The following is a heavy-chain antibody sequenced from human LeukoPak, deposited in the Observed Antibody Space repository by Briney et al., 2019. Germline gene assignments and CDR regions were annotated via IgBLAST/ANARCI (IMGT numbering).Heavy chain of an antibody. V-gene: IGHV3-30*04. CDR2: ISYDGSNK. J-gene: IGHJ4*02. Sequence: GRSLRLSCAASGFTFSSYAMHWVRQAPGKGLEWVAVISYDGSNKYYADSVRGRFTISRDNSKNTLYLQMNSLRAEDTALYYCARVHSGYGPDYIDHWGQGTPVTVSS. CDR1: GFTFSSYA. CDR3: ARVHSGYGPDYIDH. D-gene: IGHD5-12*01.